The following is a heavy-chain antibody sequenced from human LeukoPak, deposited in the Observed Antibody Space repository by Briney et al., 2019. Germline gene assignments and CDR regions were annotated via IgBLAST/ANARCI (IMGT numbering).Heavy chain of an antibody. CDR3: ARGQEAVASAAFDI. Sequence: SETLSLTCTVSGSSISSYYWSWIRQPPGKGLEWIGYIYYSGSTNYNPSLKSRVTISVDTSKNQFSLKLSSVTAADTAVYYCARGQEAVASAAFDIWGQGTMVTVSS. CDR1: GSSISSYY. CDR2: IYYSGST. D-gene: IGHD6-19*01. V-gene: IGHV4-59*12. J-gene: IGHJ3*02.